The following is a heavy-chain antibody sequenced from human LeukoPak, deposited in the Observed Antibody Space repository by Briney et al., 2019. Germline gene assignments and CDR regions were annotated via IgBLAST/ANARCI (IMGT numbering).Heavy chain of an antibody. CDR3: ARHSVLLWFGSSPGDWYFDL. CDR1: GGSISSYY. CDR2: IYYSGST. Sequence: TSETLSLTCTVSGGSISSYYWSWIRQPPGKGLEWIGYIYYSGSTNYNPSLKSRVTISVDTSKNQFSLKLSSVTAADTAVYYCARHSVLLWFGSSPGDWYFDLWGRGTLVTVSS. V-gene: IGHV4-59*08. J-gene: IGHJ2*01. D-gene: IGHD3-10*01.